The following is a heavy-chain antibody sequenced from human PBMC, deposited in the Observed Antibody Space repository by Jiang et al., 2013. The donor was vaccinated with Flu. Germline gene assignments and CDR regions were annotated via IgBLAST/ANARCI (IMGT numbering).Heavy chain of an antibody. CDR2: IYHSGST. J-gene: IGHJ4*02. Sequence: TLSLTCAVSGGSISSSNWWSWVRQPPGKGLEWIGEIYHSGSTNYNPSLKSRVTISVDKSKNQFSLKLSSVTAADTAVYYCARAIYSGYDSGPGFDYWGQGTLVTVSS. CDR3: ARAIYSGYDSGPGFDY. CDR1: GGSISSSNW. D-gene: IGHD5-12*01. V-gene: IGHV4-4*02.